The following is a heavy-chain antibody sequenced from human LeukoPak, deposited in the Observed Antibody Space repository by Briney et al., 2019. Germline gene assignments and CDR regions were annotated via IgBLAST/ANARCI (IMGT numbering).Heavy chain of an antibody. J-gene: IGHJ5*02. CDR2: IYYSGST. CDR3: ARGLQSWFDP. Sequence: SETLSLTCTVSGGSVSSGSYYWSWTRQPPGKGLEWIGYIYYSGSTNYNPSLKSRVTISVDTSKNQFSLKLSSVTAADTAVYYRARGLQSWFDPWGQGTLVTVSS. CDR1: GGSVSSGSYY. V-gene: IGHV4-61*01.